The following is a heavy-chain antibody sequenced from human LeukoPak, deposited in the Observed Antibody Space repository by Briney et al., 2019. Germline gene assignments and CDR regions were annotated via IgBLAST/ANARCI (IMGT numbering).Heavy chain of an antibody. CDR3: AIIVDTALYGMDV. D-gene: IGHD5-18*01. Sequence: GASVKVSCKASGGTFSSYAISWVRQAPGQGLEWMGGIIPIFGTANYAQRFQGRVTITADESTSTAYMELSSLRSEDTAVYYCAIIVDTALYGMDVWGQGTTVTVSS. CDR1: GGTFSSYA. V-gene: IGHV1-69*01. CDR2: IIPIFGTA. J-gene: IGHJ6*02.